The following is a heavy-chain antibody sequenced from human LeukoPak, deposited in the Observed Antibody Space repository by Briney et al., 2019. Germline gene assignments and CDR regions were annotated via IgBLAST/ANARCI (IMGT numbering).Heavy chain of an antibody. V-gene: IGHV3-49*04. D-gene: IGHD3-9*01. J-gene: IGHJ3*02. CDR2: IRSKAYGSTT. Sequence: GGSLRLSCAASGFTFSSYAMSWVRQAPGKGLEWVGFIRSKAYGSTTEYAASVKGRFTISRDDSKSIAYLQMNSLKTKDTAVYYCTRAVRNYDILTGLSAFDIWGQGTMVTVSS. CDR3: TRAVRNYDILTGLSAFDI. CDR1: GFTFSSYA.